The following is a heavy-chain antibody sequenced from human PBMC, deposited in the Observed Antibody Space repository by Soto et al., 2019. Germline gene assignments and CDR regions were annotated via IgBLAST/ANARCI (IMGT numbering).Heavy chain of an antibody. J-gene: IGHJ3*02. D-gene: IGHD6-6*01. V-gene: IGHV1-18*04. CDR1: GYTFTNYD. Sequence: ASVKVSCKASGYTFTNYDVTWVRQAPGQGLEWMGWISTSTGITNYAQKLQGRVTMTTDTSASTAYMELRSLRSDDTAVYYCARGEGMAARHDGYDIWGQGTMVTVSS. CDR3: ARGEGMAARHDGYDI. CDR2: ISTSTGIT.